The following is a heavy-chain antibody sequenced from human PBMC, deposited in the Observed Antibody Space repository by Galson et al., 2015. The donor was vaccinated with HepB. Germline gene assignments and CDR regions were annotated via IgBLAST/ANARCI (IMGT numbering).Heavy chain of an antibody. CDR1: GFTFSSYA. Sequence: SLRLSCAASGFTFSSYAMSWVRQAPGKGLEWVSAISGSGGSTYYADSVKGRFTISRDNSKNTLYLQMNSLRAEDTAVYYCAKLGCSGGSCPSGWGQGTLVTVSS. D-gene: IGHD2-15*01. CDR3: AKLGCSGGSCPSG. CDR2: ISGSGGST. J-gene: IGHJ4*02. V-gene: IGHV3-23*01.